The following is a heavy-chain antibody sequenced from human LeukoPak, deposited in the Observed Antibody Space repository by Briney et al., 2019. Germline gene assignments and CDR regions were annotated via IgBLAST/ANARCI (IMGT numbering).Heavy chain of an antibody. D-gene: IGHD2-15*01. CDR2: IRDDGSNK. Sequence: GGSLRPSCEASGFTFSSYGMHWVRQALGKGLEWVEFIRDDGSNKYYAESVKGRFNISRDNSKNTLYLQMNSRRAEDTAVYYCAKEPGYCSGGSCYHADRRDFDYWGQGTLVTVSS. CDR3: AKEPGYCSGGSCYHADRRDFDY. J-gene: IGHJ4*02. V-gene: IGHV3-30*02. CDR1: GFTFSSYG.